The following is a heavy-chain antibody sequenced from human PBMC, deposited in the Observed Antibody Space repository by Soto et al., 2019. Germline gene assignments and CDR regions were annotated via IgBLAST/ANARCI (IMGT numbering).Heavy chain of an antibody. Sequence: PGGPMRLSYAAAGFTCSSYGMHWVRQTPGKGLEWVAVIWYDGSNKYYADSVKGRFTISRDNSKNTLYLQMNSLRAEDTAVYYCARDTARGAALNYAFDIWGQGTMVTVSS. V-gene: IGHV3-33*01. CDR2: IWYDGSNK. CDR3: ARDTARGAALNYAFDI. J-gene: IGHJ3*02. D-gene: IGHD1-20*01. CDR1: GFTCSSYG.